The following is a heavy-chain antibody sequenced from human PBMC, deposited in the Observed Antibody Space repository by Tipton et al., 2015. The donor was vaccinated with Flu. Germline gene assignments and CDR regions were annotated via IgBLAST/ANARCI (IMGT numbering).Heavy chain of an antibody. D-gene: IGHD3-9*01. Sequence: LRLSCTVSGGSISSYTYYWGWFRQSPGTGLEWIGSIYYSGTTYYNPSLKSRVTMSIDTSKNQFSLKVTSVTAADTAVYYCAKEGSYNILTNYYNKGVDPWGQGTLVIVSS. J-gene: IGHJ5*02. V-gene: IGHV4-39*07. CDR1: GGSISSYTYY. CDR2: IYYSGTT. CDR3: AKEGSYNILTNYYNKGVDP.